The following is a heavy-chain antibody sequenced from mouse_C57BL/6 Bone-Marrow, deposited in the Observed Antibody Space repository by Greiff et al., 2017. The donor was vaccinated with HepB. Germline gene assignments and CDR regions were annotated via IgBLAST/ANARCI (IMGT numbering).Heavy chain of an antibody. Sequence: VKLQESGPELVKPGASVKISCKASGYAFSSSWMNWVKQRPGKGLEWIGRIYPGDGDTNYNGKFKGKATLTADKSSSTAYMQLSSLTSEDSAVYFCARSRYYSNSLFAYWGQGTLVTVSA. J-gene: IGHJ3*01. D-gene: IGHD2-5*01. CDR3: ARSRYYSNSLFAY. CDR2: IYPGDGDT. CDR1: GYAFSSSW. V-gene: IGHV1-82*01.